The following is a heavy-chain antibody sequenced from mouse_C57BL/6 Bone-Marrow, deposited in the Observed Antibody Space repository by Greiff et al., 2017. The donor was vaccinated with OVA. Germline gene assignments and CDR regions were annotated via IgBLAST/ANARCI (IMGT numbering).Heavy chain of an antibody. CDR3: ARGFMVTTRVMDY. Sequence: EVHLVESGGGLVKPGGSLKLSCAASGFTFSSYAMSWVRQTPEKRLEWVATISDGGSYTYYPDNVKGRFTISRDNAKNNLYLQMSHLKSEDTAMYYCARGFMVTTRVMDYWGQGTSVTVSS. D-gene: IGHD2-2*01. J-gene: IGHJ4*01. V-gene: IGHV5-4*01. CDR2: ISDGGSYT. CDR1: GFTFSSYA.